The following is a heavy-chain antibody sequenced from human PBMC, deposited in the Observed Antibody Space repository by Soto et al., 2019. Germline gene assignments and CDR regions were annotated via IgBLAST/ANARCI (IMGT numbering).Heavy chain of an antibody. D-gene: IGHD6-13*01. Sequence: EVQLLESGGGLVQPGGSLRLSCAASGFTFSNFAMSWVRQAPGKGLEWVSAIGTSGGDTYYADSVKGRFTISRDNSKNTLYLQLSSLRAEGTAVYYAIKSSRTLGDSWGQGTLVTVSS. CDR3: IKSSRTLGDS. CDR1: GFTFSNFA. CDR2: IGTSGGDT. J-gene: IGHJ4*02. V-gene: IGHV3-23*01.